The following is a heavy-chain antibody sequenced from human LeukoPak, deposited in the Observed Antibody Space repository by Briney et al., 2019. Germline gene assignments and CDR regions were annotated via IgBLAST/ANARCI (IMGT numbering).Heavy chain of an antibody. CDR3: ARSSGLSVVGTVYLSVAFDI. D-gene: IGHD6-19*01. CDR1: GFPFDDYG. CDR2: IIWIVGST. V-gene: IGHV3-20*04. J-gene: IGHJ3*02. Sequence: GGSLRFSCAAFGFPFDDYGLSGVPKVQGKGREGASGIIWIVGSTGYADSVKGRFTISRDNAKNSLYLQMNSLRAGDTALYYCARSSGLSVVGTVYLSVAFDIRGQATMVTVSS.